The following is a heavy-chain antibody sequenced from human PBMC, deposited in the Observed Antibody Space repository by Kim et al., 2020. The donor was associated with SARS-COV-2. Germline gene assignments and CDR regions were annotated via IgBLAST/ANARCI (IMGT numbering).Heavy chain of an antibody. J-gene: IGHJ4*02. D-gene: IGHD6-13*01. Sequence: QTLQGRVTMTTDTSTSTAYMELRSLRSDDTAVYYCARDAGRAAGTWVDYWGQGTLVTVSS. V-gene: IGHV1-18*01. CDR3: ARDAGRAAGTWVDY.